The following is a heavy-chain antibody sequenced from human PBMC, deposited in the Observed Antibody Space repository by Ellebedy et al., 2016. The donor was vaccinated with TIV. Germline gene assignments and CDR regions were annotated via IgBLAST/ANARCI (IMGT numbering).Heavy chain of an antibody. D-gene: IGHD3-16*01. V-gene: IGHV4-59*01. J-gene: IGHJ4*02. CDR1: AGSITGSH. CDR2: IYSSGLT. Sequence: MPSETLSLTCTVSAGSITGSHWSWIRQPPGKGLEWIGYIYSSGLTNYNPSLKSRVTISVDTSKNQFSLKLRSVTAADTAMYYCAKNSYASGQWGQGTLVTVSS. CDR3: AKNSYASGQ.